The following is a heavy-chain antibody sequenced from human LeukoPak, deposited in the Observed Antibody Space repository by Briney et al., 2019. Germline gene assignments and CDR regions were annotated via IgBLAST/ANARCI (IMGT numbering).Heavy chain of an antibody. J-gene: IGHJ4*02. V-gene: IGHV3-9*01. CDR1: GFTFYDYS. CDR2: ISSNSDSI. CDR3: AKDRSSRGYYYYIDY. D-gene: IGHD3-22*01. Sequence: GRSLRLFCAASGFTFYDYSMHWVRQAPGKGLEGVAGISSNSDSIAYADSVKDRFTISRDNARNSLSLQMNSLRAEDTALYYCAKDRSSRGYYYYIDYWGQGALVTVSS.